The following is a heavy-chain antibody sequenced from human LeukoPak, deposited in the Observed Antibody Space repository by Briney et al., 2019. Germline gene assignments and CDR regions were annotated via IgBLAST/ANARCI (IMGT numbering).Heavy chain of an antibody. J-gene: IGHJ5*02. D-gene: IGHD2-15*01. V-gene: IGHV3-48*03. CDR3: ARVPGVVAATGIWFDP. Sequence: PGGSLRLSCAASGFTFSSYEMNWVRQAPGKGLEWVSYISSSGSTIYYADSVKGRFTISRDNAKNSLYLQMNSLRAEDTAVYYCARVPGVVAATGIWFDPWGQGTLVTVSS. CDR2: ISSSGSTI. CDR1: GFTFSSYE.